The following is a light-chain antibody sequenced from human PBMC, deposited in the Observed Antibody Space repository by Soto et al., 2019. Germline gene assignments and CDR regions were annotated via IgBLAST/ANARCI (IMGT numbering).Light chain of an antibody. Sequence: EIVMTQSPATLSVSPGERATLSCRASQSVSSNLAWYQQKPGQAPRLLIYGASTRATGIPARFSGSGSGTDFTPTISSLQSEDLAVYHCLQDINYPWTFGQGTKVDIK. V-gene: IGKV3-15*01. CDR3: LQDINYPWT. CDR2: GAS. CDR1: QSVSSN. J-gene: IGKJ1*01.